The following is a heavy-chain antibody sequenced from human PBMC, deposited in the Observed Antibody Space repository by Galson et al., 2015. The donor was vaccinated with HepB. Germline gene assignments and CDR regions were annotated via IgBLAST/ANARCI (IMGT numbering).Heavy chain of an antibody. CDR2: IGGKGYGGTT. V-gene: IGHV3-49*03. CDR1: GFMFGDYA. CDR3: TRDSYGSYTVDAFDF. J-gene: IGHJ3*01. D-gene: IGHD5-18*01. Sequence: SLRLSCAGRGFMFGDYAIAWFRQTPGKGLEWVGFIGGKGYGGTTEYAASVKGRFTISRGDSKTIAYLHMNSLKTEDTAVYYCTRDSYGSYTVDAFDFWGQGT.